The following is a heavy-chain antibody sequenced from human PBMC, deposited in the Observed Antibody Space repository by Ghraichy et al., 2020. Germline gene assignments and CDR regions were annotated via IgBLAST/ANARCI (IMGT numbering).Heavy chain of an antibody. D-gene: IGHD1-1*01. J-gene: IGHJ4*02. CDR3: ARDWNTEDDFDY. CDR2: INPNSGGT. Sequence: ASVKVSCKASGYTFTGYYMHWVRQAPGQGLEWMGWINPNSGGTNYTQKFQGRVTMTRDTSISTAYMELSRLRSDDTAVYYCARDWNTEDDFDYWGQGTLVTVSS. V-gene: IGHV1-2*02. CDR1: GYTFTGYY.